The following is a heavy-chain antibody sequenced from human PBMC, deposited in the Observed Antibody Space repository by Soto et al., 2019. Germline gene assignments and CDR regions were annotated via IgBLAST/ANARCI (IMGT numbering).Heavy chain of an antibody. Sequence: QVQLQQWGAGLLKPSETLSLTCAVYGGSFSGYYWSWIRQPPGKGLEWIGEINHSGSTNYNPSLKSRVTISVDPSKNQFSMKLSSVTAADTAVYYCARWGPLTGIAAAGLYYFDYWGQGTLVTVSS. CDR2: INHSGST. J-gene: IGHJ4*02. D-gene: IGHD6-13*01. CDR1: GGSFSGYY. CDR3: ARWGPLTGIAAAGLYYFDY. V-gene: IGHV4-34*01.